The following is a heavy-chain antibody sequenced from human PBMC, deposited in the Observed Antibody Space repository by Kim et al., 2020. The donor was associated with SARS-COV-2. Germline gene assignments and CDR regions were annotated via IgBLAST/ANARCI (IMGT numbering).Heavy chain of an antibody. Sequence: SVKGRLTISQDNSQSTGYMQMNSLRAEDTAVYYCARDRDGYSYGSSGMDVWGQGTTVTVSS. D-gene: IGHD5-18*01. J-gene: IGHJ6*02. V-gene: IGHV3-30*07. CDR3: ARDRDGYSYGSSGMDV.